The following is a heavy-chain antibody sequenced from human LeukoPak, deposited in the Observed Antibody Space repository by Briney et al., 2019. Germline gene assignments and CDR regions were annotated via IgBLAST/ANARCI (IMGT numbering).Heavy chain of an antibody. Sequence: PSETLSLTCTVSGGSISSGGYYWSWIRQHPGKGLEWIGYIYYSGSTYYNPSLKSRVTISVDTSKNQFSLKLSSVTAADTAVYYCARGGSSSSRLAKYYFDYWGQGTLVTVSS. CDR3: ARGGSSSSRLAKYYFDY. V-gene: IGHV4-31*03. CDR1: GGSISSGGYY. J-gene: IGHJ4*02. CDR2: IYYSGST. D-gene: IGHD6-6*01.